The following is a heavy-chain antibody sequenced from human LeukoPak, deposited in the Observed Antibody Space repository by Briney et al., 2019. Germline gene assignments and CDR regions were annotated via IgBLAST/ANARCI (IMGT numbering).Heavy chain of an antibody. Sequence: PGGSLRLSCAASGFTFSDYWMHWVRQAPGKGLVWVSTVTSSGDRSYYVDSVKGRFTASRDNSKTTLYLQMNSLRAEDTGIYHCAKDFYDSTGYYLGDDAFDLWGQGTMVIVSS. CDR3: AKDFYDSTGYYLGDDAFDL. D-gene: IGHD3-22*01. CDR2: VTSSGDRS. J-gene: IGHJ3*01. CDR1: GFTFSDYW. V-gene: IGHV3-23*01.